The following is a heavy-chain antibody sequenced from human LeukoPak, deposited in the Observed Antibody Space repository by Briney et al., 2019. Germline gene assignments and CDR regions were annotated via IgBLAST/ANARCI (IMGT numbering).Heavy chain of an antibody. CDR3: AELGITMIGGV. V-gene: IGHV3-48*03. CDR1: GFTFENHA. CDR2: ISSSGSTI. D-gene: IGHD3-10*02. J-gene: IGHJ6*04. Sequence: GGSLRLSCAASGFTFENHAMHWVRQVPGKGLEWVPYISSSGSTIYYADSVKGRFTISRDNAKNSLYLQMNSLRAEDTAVYYCAELGITMIGGVWGKGTTVTISS.